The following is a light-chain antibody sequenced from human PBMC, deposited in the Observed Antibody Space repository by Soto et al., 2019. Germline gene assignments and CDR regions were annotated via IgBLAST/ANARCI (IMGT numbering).Light chain of an antibody. Sequence: DIVLTQSPGTLSLSPGERATLTCRASQTVTGSYLAWYQQKPGQAPMLLIYGASSRATGIPDRFSGSGSGTDFTLTISRLDPEDFAVYYCHQYGSSLWTFGPGTKVSVK. J-gene: IGKJ1*01. V-gene: IGKV3-20*01. CDR2: GAS. CDR3: HQYGSSLWT. CDR1: QTVTGSY.